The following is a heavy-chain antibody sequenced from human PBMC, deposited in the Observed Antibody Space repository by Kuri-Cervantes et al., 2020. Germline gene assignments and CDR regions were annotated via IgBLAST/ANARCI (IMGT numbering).Heavy chain of an antibody. CDR3: GQGSSGWPYYFDY. CDR2: TRDKGASYTT. J-gene: IGHJ4*02. V-gene: IGHV3-72*01. D-gene: IGHD6-19*01. Sequence: GGSLRLSCAASAFTFSMYAMSWVRQAPGKGLEWVGRTRDKGASYTTEYAASVKGRFTISRDDSKNSLYLQMNSLRAEDTAVYYCGQGSSGWPYYFDYWGQGTLVTVSS. CDR1: AFTFSMYA.